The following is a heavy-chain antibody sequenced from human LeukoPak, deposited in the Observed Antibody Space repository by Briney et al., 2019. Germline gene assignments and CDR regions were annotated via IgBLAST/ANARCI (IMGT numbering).Heavy chain of an antibody. Sequence: NTSETLSLTCAVYGGSFSGYYWSWIRQPPGKGLEWIGEINHSGSTNYNPSLKSRVTISVDTSKNQFSLKLSSVTAADTAVYYCAAYSGSYYYGMDVWGQGTRSPSP. V-gene: IGHV4-34*01. CDR2: INHSGST. D-gene: IGHD1-26*01. CDR3: AAYSGSYYYGMDV. CDR1: GGSFSGYY. J-gene: IGHJ6*02.